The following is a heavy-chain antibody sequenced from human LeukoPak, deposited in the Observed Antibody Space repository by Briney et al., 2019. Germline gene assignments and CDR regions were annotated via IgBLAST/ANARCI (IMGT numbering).Heavy chain of an antibody. V-gene: IGHV4-4*07. CDR1: GGSISSYY. D-gene: IGHD1-26*01. CDR3: ARALGVGATSPYYYYYMDV. CDR2: IYTSGST. J-gene: IGHJ6*03. Sequence: PSETLSLTCTVSGGSISSYYWSWIRQPAGKGLEWIGRIYTSGSTNYNPSLKSRVTISVDKSKNQFSLKLSSVTAADTAVYYCARALGVGATSPYYYYYMDVRGKGTTVTVSS.